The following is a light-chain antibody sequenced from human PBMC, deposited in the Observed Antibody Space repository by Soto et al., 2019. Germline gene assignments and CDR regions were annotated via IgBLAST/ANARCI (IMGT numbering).Light chain of an antibody. V-gene: IGKV1-8*01. CDR3: QQYYSYPPAWT. CDR2: AAS. J-gene: IGKJ1*01. Sequence: AIRMTQSPSSFSASTGDRVTITCRASQGISSYLAWYQQNPGKSPKLLIYAASTLQSGVPSRFSVSGSGTDVTLTISCLQSEDCSTYCCQQYYSYPPAWTFGPWTKVAIK. CDR1: QGISSY.